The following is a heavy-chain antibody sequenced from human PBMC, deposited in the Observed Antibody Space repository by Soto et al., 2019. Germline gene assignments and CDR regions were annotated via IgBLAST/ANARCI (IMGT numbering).Heavy chain of an antibody. V-gene: IGHV3-30*03. CDR1: GFIFSNYG. CDR2: ISYDGSDI. J-gene: IGHJ4*02. D-gene: IGHD2-15*01. CDR3: AIGRVADSPLDH. Sequence: QVQLVESGGGVVQPGRSLRLSCAGSGFIFSNYGMHWVRQAPGKGLEWVAFISYDGSDILYADSVKGRFTISRDNSKSTLFLHMNRPRAEDTAVYFCAIGRVADSPLDHWGQGSLVTVSS.